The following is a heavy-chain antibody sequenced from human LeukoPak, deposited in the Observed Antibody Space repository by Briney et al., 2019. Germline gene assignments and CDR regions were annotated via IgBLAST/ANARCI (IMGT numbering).Heavy chain of an antibody. CDR2: IIPIFGTA. J-gene: IGHJ5*02. D-gene: IGHD3-16*02. Sequence: ASVKVSCKASGGTFSSYAISWVRQAPGQGLEWMGGIIPIFGTASYAQKFQGRVTMTRDTSTSTVYMELSSLRSEDTAVYYCARDSNNMITFGGVIVISNWFDPWGQGTLVTVSS. CDR3: ARDSNNMITFGGVIVISNWFDP. CDR1: GGTFSSYA. V-gene: IGHV1-69*05.